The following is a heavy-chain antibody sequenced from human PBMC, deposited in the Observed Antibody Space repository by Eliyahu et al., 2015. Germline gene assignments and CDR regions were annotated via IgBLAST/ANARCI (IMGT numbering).Heavy chain of an antibody. V-gene: IGHV3-66*02. CDR3: ATSISSAPGY. CDR1: GFTVSSNY. D-gene: IGHD3-22*01. CDR2: IYSDGTT. Sequence: EVQLVESGGGLVHPGGSLXLSCAASGFTVSSNYMSWVRQAPGKGLEWVSVIYSDGTTYYADSVKGRFTISRDNSKNTLYLQTNSLRPEDTAVYYCATSISSAPGYWGQGALVTVSS. J-gene: IGHJ4*02.